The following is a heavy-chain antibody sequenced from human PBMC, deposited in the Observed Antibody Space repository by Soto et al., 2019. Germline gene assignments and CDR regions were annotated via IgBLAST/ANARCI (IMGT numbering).Heavy chain of an antibody. V-gene: IGHV3-74*01. CDR2: IKSDGSTT. Sequence: EVQLVESGGGLVQPGGSLRLSCAASGFTFSSYWMHWVRQAPGKGLVWVSRIKSDGSTTGYAESVKGRFSISRDNAKTTLYLQMNSLRADDTAVYYCTRAAVAAHFDLWGRGTLVTVSS. CDR1: GFTFSSYW. D-gene: IGHD6-19*01. CDR3: TRAAVAAHFDL. J-gene: IGHJ4*02.